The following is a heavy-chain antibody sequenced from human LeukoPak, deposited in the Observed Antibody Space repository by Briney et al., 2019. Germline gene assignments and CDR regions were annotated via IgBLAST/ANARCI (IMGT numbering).Heavy chain of an antibody. V-gene: IGHV1-2*02. CDR3: ARDAPYDFWSGYYRMDYFDY. CDR1: GYTFTGYY. D-gene: IGHD3-3*01. CDR2: INPNSGGT. J-gene: IGHJ4*02. Sequence: ASVKVSCKASGYTFTGYYMHWARQAPGQGLEWMGWINPNSGGTNYAQKFQGRVTMTRDTSISTAYMELSRLRSDDTAVYYCARDAPYDFWSGYYRMDYFDYWGQGTLVTVSS.